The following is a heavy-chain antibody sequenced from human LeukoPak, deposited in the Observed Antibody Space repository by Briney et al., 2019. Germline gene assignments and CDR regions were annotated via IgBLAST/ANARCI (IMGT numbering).Heavy chain of an antibody. V-gene: IGHV1-2*02. CDR3: ARSSSGWPLYFDC. J-gene: IGHJ4*02. CDR1: GYTFTDYN. CDR2: LNPKSGGT. Sequence: ASVKGSCKGSGYTFTDYNLHWVRQAPGEGVEWMGWLNPKSGGTKFAQKHQGGVTMTADTSIDTAYLELSNLKSDDTAIYYCARSSSGWPLYFDCWGQGTLVTVSS. D-gene: IGHD6-19*01.